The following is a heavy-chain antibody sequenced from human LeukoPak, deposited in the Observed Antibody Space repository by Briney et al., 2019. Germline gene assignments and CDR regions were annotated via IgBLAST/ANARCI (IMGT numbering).Heavy chain of an antibody. CDR1: GYTFTGYY. CDR3: ARPSWYHDSSGGKFDY. J-gene: IGHJ4*02. Sequence: AASVKVSCKASGYTFTGYYMHWVRQAPGQGLEWMGWINPNSGGTNYAQKFQGRVTMTRDTSISTAYMELSRLRSDDTAVYYCARPSWYHDSSGGKFDYWGQGTLVTVSS. V-gene: IGHV1-2*02. CDR2: INPNSGGT. D-gene: IGHD3-22*01.